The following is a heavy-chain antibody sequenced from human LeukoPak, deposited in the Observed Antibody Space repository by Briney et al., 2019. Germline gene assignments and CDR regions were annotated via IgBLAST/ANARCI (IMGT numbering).Heavy chain of an antibody. CDR2: IYYSGST. J-gene: IGHJ3*02. CDR1: GGSISSGGYY. V-gene: IGHV4-31*03. Sequence: SETLSLTCTVSGGSISSGGYYWSWIRQHPGKGLEWIGYIYYSGSTYYNPSLKSRVTISVDTSKNQFSLKLSSVTAADTAVYYCARDQGGYSYGYAFDIWGQGTMVTVSS. D-gene: IGHD5-18*01. CDR3: ARDQGGYSYGYAFDI.